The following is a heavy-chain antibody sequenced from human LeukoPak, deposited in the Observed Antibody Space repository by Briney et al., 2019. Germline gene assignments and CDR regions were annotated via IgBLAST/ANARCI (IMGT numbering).Heavy chain of an antibody. CDR1: GGSISSYH. CDR3: ARVNSGYDYAFDI. CDR2: IYSSGST. V-gene: IGHV4-59*01. J-gene: IGHJ3*02. D-gene: IGHD5-12*01. Sequence: SETLSLTCTVSGGSISSYHWSWIRQPPGKGLQWIGFIYSSGSTNYNPSLKSRVTISLDTSKNQFSLRVSSVTSADTAVYNCARVNSGYDYAFDIWGQGTVVTVSS.